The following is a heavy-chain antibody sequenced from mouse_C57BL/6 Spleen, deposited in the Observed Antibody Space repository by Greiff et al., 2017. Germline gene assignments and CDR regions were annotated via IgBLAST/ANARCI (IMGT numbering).Heavy chain of an antibody. CDR3: ASPYSNYWFAY. CDR1: GYTFTSYT. V-gene: IGHV1-4*01. J-gene: IGHJ3*01. D-gene: IGHD2-5*01. CDR2: INPSSGYT. Sequence: VQLVESGAELARPGASVKMSCKASGYTFTSYTMHWVKQRPGQGLEWIGYINPSSGYTKYNQKFKDKATLTAGKSSSTAYMQLSSLTSEDSAVYYCASPYSNYWFAYWGQGTLVTVSA.